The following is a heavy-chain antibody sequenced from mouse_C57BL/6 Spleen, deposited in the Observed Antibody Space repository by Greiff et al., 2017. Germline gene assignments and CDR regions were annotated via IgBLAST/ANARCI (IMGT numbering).Heavy chain of an antibody. CDR3: ARPPNTTVVAYYFDY. J-gene: IGHJ2*01. CDR1: GYAFSSYW. Sequence: VQLQQSGAELVKPGASVKISCKASGYAFSSYWMNWVKQRPGKGLEWIGQIYPGDGDTNYNGKFKGKATLTADKSSSTAYMQLSSLTAEDSAVYFCARPPNTTVVAYYFDYWGQGTTLTVSS. V-gene: IGHV1-80*01. D-gene: IGHD1-1*01. CDR2: IYPGDGDT.